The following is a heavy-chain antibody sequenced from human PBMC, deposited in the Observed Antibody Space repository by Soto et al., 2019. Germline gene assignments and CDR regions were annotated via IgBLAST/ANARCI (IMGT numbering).Heavy chain of an antibody. V-gene: IGHV1-3*01. CDR2: INAGNGNT. Sequence: ASVKVSCKASGYTFTSYAMHWVRQAPGQRLEWMGWINAGNGNTKYSQKFQGRVTITRDTSASTAYMELSSLRSEDTAVYYCASWVETGTTDAFDIWGQGAMVTVSS. D-gene: IGHD1-1*01. J-gene: IGHJ3*02. CDR3: ASWVETGTTDAFDI. CDR1: GYTFTSYA.